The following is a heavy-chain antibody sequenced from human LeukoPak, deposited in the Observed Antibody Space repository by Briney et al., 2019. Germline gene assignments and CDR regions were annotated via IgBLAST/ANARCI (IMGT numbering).Heavy chain of an antibody. CDR2: IYYSGST. CDR3: ARDRITIFGVVTKGYGMDV. Sequence: KTSETLSLTCTVSGGSISSYYWSWIRQPPGKGLEWIGYIYYSGSTYYNPSLKSRVTISVDTSKNQFSLKLSSVTAADTAVYYCARDRITIFGVVTKGYGMDVWGQGTTVTVSS. D-gene: IGHD3-3*01. CDR1: GGSISSYY. V-gene: IGHV4-59*12. J-gene: IGHJ6*02.